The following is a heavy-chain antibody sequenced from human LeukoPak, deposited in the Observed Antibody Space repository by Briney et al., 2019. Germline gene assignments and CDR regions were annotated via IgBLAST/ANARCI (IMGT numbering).Heavy chain of an antibody. CDR1: GYSFSSFY. J-gene: IGHJ5*02. D-gene: IGHD2-15*01. V-gene: IGHV1-46*01. CDR2: ISPTGETT. CDR3: ARGTQIYCSGGSCYRLGFWFDP. Sequence: ASVKVSCKASGYSFSSFYMHWVRQAPGQGLEWMGVISPTGETTTYAQKFQGRVTMTRDTSTATVSMELSGLRYEDTAVYYCARGTQIYCSGGSCYRLGFWFDPWGQGTLVTVSS.